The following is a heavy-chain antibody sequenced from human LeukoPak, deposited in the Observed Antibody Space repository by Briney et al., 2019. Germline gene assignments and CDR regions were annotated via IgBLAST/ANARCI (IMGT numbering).Heavy chain of an antibody. V-gene: IGHV3-48*04. J-gene: IGHJ5*02. Sequence: GGSLRLSCAASGFTFSSYWMHWVRQAPGKGLEWISYINGDSSARLYADSVKGRFTISRDNAKNSLYLQMNSLRAEDTALYYCVKDRPNWATDHWGQGTLVTVSS. CDR3: VKDRPNWATDH. CDR1: GFTFSSYW. D-gene: IGHD7-27*01. CDR2: INGDSSAR.